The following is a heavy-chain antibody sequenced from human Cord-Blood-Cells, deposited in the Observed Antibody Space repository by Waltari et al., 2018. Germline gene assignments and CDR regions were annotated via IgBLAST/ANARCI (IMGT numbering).Heavy chain of an antibody. D-gene: IGHD2-2*01. CDR3: AQTGDIVVVPAAMRYFDY. CDR2: IYWNDDK. V-gene: IGHV2-5*01. Sequence: QITLKESGPTLVKPTQTLTLTCTFSGFSLSTSGVGVGWIRQPPGKALEWLALIYWNDDKRYSPSLKSRLTITKDTSKNQVVLTMTNMDPVDTATYDCAQTGDIVVVPAAMRYFDYWGQGTLVTVSS. J-gene: IGHJ4*02. CDR1: GFSLSTSGVG.